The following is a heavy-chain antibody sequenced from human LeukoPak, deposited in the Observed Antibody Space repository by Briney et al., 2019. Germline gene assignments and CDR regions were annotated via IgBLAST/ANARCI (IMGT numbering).Heavy chain of an antibody. CDR1: GFAFSPSA. J-gene: IGHJ4*02. V-gene: IGHV3-30*14. CDR3: ARRAGDYSHPYDY. CDR2: ISYDGSDT. Sequence: GGSLRLSCAASGFAFSPSAMHWLRQAPGKGLEWVAVISYDGSDTNFADSVKGRFTISRDNSKNTLYLQMNSLRAEDTAVYYCARRAGDYSHPYDYWGQGILVTVSS. D-gene: IGHD3-22*01.